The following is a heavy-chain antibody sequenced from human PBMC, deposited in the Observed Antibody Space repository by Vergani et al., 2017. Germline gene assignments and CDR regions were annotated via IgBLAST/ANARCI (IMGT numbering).Heavy chain of an antibody. CDR3: ARAAPDPDTPSDY. D-gene: IGHD6-6*01. CDR2: ISAFDDKT. J-gene: IGHJ4*02. Sequence: QVQLVQSGAAVKKPGASVKVSCKASGYTFTNYGISWVRQAPGQGLEWMGWISAFDDKTHYAQKLQGRVTMTTDTSTNTAYMELRSLTSDDTAVYYCARAAPDPDTPSDYWGQGTLVTVSS. V-gene: IGHV1-18*01. CDR1: GYTFTNYG.